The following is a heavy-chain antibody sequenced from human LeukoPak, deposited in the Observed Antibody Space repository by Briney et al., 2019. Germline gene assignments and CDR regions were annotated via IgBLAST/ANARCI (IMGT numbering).Heavy chain of an antibody. CDR1: RYTFTSYY. Sequence: APSVKVSCKASRYTFTSYYMHWVRQAPGQGLEWMGIINPSGGSTSYAQKFQGRVTMTRDTSTSTVYMELSSLRSEDTAVYYCARDPYYDSSSWAIDYWGQGTLVTVSS. CDR3: ARDPYYDSSSWAIDY. J-gene: IGHJ4*02. D-gene: IGHD6-13*01. V-gene: IGHV1-46*01. CDR2: INPSGGST.